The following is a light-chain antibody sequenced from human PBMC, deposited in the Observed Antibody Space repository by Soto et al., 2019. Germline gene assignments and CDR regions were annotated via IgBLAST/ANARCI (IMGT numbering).Light chain of an antibody. Sequence: NFMLTQPHSVSESPGKTVTMSCTRSSGSIASNYVQWFQLRPGSAPTTVIYDDNQRPSGVPDRFSGSIDRSSNSAFLTISGLKTEDAADYFCESYDSNPWVFGGGTKLTVL. CDR2: DDN. V-gene: IGLV6-57*03. CDR3: ESYDSNPWV. J-gene: IGLJ3*02. CDR1: SGSIASNY.